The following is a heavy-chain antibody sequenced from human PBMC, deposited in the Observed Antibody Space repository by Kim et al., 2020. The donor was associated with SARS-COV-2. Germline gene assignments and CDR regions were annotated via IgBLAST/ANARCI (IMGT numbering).Heavy chain of an antibody. CDR2: IDTNTGTP. Sequence: ASVKVSCKASGYTFSDYAINWVRQAPGQGLEWMGWIDTNTGTPTYAQGFIGRFVFSLDTSVSTAYLHISGLKADDTAVYFCAREAGLIDLKEIDYWGQGTLITVSS. CDR1: GYTFSDYA. CDR3: AREAGLIDLKEIDY. D-gene: IGHD3-16*02. V-gene: IGHV7-4-1*02. J-gene: IGHJ4*02.